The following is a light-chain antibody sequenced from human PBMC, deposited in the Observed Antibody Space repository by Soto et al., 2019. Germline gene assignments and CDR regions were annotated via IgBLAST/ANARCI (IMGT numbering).Light chain of an antibody. J-gene: IGKJ1*01. CDR2: DAS. CDR3: QHYNSYSEA. Sequence: DIQMTQSPSTLSASVGDRVTITCLASQSVRSWLAWYQQKPGRAPKFLIYDASSLESGVPSRFSGSGSGTEFTLTISSLQPDDFATYYCQHYNSYSEAFGQGTKVDIK. V-gene: IGKV1-5*01. CDR1: QSVRSW.